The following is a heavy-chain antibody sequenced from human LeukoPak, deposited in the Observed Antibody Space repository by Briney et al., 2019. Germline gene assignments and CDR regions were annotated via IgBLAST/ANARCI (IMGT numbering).Heavy chain of an antibody. V-gene: IGHV5-51*01. CDR2: IYPGDSDT. CDR1: GYSFTSYW. Sequence: GESLKISCKGSGYSFTSYWIGWVRQLPGKGLEWMGIIYPGDSDTRYSPSFQGQVTFSADKSISTAYLQWSSLKASDTAMYYCARRYSSSWANDAFDIWGQGTMVTVSS. CDR3: ARRYSSSWANDAFDI. D-gene: IGHD6-13*01. J-gene: IGHJ3*02.